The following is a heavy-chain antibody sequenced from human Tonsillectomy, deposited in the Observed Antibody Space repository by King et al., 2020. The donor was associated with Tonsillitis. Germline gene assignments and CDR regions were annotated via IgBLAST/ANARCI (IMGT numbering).Heavy chain of an antibody. CDR2: IYHSGST. V-gene: IGHV4-30-4*01. CDR1: GGSISSGNYY. CDR3: VRRSNWGNYWYFDL. J-gene: IGHJ2*01. D-gene: IGHD7-27*01. Sequence: VQLQESGPGLVKPSQTLSLTCTVSGGSISSGNYYWTWIRQPPGKSLEWIGHIYHSGSTSYSPSHKSRVTISIDTSKNHVPLKLSSVTAADAAVYFCVRRSNWGNYWYFDLGGRGTLVTVSS.